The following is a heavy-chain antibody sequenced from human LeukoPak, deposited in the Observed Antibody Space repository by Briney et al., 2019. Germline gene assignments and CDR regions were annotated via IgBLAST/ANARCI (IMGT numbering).Heavy chain of an antibody. Sequence: PGGSLRLSCAASGFTFSSYNMNWVRQAPGKGLEWVSSISSSSSYIYYADSVRGRFTISRDNAKNSLYLQINSLRAEDTAVYYCASSVDSGYENWGGGGFDYWGQGTLVTVSS. CDR1: GFTFSSYN. J-gene: IGHJ4*02. CDR2: ISSSSSYI. D-gene: IGHD5-12*01. V-gene: IGHV3-21*01. CDR3: ASSVDSGYENWGGGGFDY.